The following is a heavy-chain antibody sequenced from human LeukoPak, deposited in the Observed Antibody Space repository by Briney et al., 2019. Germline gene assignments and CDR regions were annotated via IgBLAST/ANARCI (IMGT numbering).Heavy chain of an antibody. J-gene: IGHJ4*02. CDR1: GFTVSSNY. D-gene: IGHD1-26*01. Sequence: GGSLRLSCAASGFTVSSNYMSRVRQAPRKGLEWVSVIYSGGSTYYADSVKGRFTISRDNSKNTLYLQMNSLRAEDTAVYYCARAAIVGATKKGGYFDYWGQGTLVTVSS. CDR2: IYSGGST. V-gene: IGHV3-53*01. CDR3: ARAAIVGATKKGGYFDY.